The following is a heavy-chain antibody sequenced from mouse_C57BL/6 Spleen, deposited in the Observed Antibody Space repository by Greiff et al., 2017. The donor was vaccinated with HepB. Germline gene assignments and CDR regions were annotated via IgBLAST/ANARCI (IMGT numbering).Heavy chain of an antibody. J-gene: IGHJ4*01. Sequence: EVQRVESGGGLVQPGGSLSLSCAASGFTFTDYYMSWVRQPPGKALEWLGFIRNKANGYTTEYSASVKGRFTISRDDSQSILYLHMNALGAEDSATYYCARYGLAGPSMDYWGQGTSVTDSS. CDR1: GFTFTDYY. CDR2: IRNKANGYTT. CDR3: ARYGLAGPSMDY. V-gene: IGHV7-3*01. D-gene: IGHD4-1*01.